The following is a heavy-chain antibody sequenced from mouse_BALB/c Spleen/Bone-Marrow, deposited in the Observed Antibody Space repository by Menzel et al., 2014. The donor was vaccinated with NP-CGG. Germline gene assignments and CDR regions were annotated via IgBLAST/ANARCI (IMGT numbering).Heavy chain of an antibody. J-gene: IGHJ4*01. Sequence: DVKLVESGAELVKPGVSVKLSCTASGFNIKDTYMHWVKQRPEQGLEWIGRIDPANGNPKYYPKFQGKATITADTSSHTAGLQLSSLTADDTAVYYSARWEYDVMDYWGQATSVTVAS. CDR2: IDPANGNP. CDR1: GFNIKDTY. D-gene: IGHD4-1*01. V-gene: IGHV14-3*02. CDR3: ARWEYDVMDY.